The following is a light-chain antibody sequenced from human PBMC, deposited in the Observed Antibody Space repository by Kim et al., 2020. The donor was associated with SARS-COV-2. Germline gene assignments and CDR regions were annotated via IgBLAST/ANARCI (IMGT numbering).Light chain of an antibody. CDR2: DNN. Sequence: GQKVTISCSGSSCNIGNNYVSWYQQLPGTAPQLLIYDNNKRPSGIPDRFSGSKSGTSATLGITGLQTGDEADYYCGTWDSSLSAGVFGTGTKVTVL. CDR3: GTWDSSLSAGV. J-gene: IGLJ1*01. CDR1: SCNIGNNY. V-gene: IGLV1-51*01.